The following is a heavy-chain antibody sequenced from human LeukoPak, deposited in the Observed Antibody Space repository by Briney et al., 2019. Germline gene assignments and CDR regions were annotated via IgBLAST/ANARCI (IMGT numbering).Heavy chain of an antibody. CDR2: INSDGSST. D-gene: IGHD6-13*01. Sequence: GGSLRLSCAASGFTFSSYWMHWVRQAPGKGLVWVSRINSDGSSTSYADSVKGRFTISRDNAKNTLYLQMNSLRAEDTAVYYCARRAAALGAFDYWGQGTLVTVSS. CDR3: ARRAAALGAFDY. CDR1: GFTFSSYW. V-gene: IGHV3-74*01. J-gene: IGHJ4*02.